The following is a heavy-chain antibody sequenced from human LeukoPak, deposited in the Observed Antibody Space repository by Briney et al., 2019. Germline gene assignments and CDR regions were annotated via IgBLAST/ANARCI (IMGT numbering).Heavy chain of an antibody. CDR3: ARSGLVIIMRYYYYGMDV. CDR2: INHSGST. CDR1: GGSVSGYY. D-gene: IGHD3-9*01. Sequence: SETLFLTCTVSGGSVSGYYWSWIRQPPGKGLEWIGEINHSGSTNYNPSLKSRVTISVDTSKNQFSLKLSSVTAADTAVYYCARSGLVIIMRYYYYGMDVWGQGTTVTVSS. V-gene: IGHV4-34*01. J-gene: IGHJ6*02.